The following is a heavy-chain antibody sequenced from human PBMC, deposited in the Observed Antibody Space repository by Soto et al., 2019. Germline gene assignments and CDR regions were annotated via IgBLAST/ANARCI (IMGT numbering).Heavy chain of an antibody. CDR2: ISAYNGNT. Sequence: ASVKVSCKASGYTFTSYGISWVRQAPGQGREWMGWISAYNGNTNYAQKLQGRVTMTTDTSTSTAYMELRSLRSDDTAVYYCARENYGDYASNDHDAFDIWGQGXMVTVSS. J-gene: IGHJ3*02. D-gene: IGHD4-17*01. CDR3: ARENYGDYASNDHDAFDI. CDR1: GYTFTSYG. V-gene: IGHV1-18*01.